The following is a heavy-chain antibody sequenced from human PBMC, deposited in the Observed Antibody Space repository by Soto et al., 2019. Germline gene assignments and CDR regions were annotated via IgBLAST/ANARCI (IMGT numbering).Heavy chain of an antibody. J-gene: IGHJ4*02. CDR3: ARMSIAARSGPDY. V-gene: IGHV4-31*03. CDR2: IYYSGST. Sequence: SETLSLTCTVSGGSISSGGYYWSWIRQHPGKGLEWIGYIYYSGSTYYNPSLKSRVTISVDTSKNQFSLKLSSVTAADTAVYYCARMSIAARSGPDYWGQGTLVTVSS. D-gene: IGHD6-6*01. CDR1: GGSISSGGYY.